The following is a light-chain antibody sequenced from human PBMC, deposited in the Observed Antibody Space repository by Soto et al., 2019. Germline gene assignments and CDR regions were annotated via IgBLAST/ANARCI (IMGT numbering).Light chain of an antibody. CDR1: QSVATF. CDR3: QQSFGSPPT. Sequence: IQMTQSPSSLSASVGDRVTISCRASQSVATFLNWYQHRPGKAPRLLIYGVSTLQSGVPSRFSGGGYVTDFTLTISSLQPEDFATYICQQSFGSPPTFGQGTKVEIK. CDR2: GVS. J-gene: IGKJ2*01. V-gene: IGKV1-39*01.